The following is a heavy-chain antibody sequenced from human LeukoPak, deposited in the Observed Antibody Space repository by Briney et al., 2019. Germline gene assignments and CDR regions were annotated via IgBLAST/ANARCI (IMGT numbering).Heavy chain of an antibody. V-gene: IGHV4-59*08. CDR3: ARQGGYLSPMGI. Sequence: PSETLSPTCTVLGGSISSYYWSWIRQPPGKGLGWIGYIYFRGSTNYNPSLKSGVTISVDTSKKQFSLRLSSVTAADTAVYHCARQGGYLSPMGIWGQGTMVTVSS. D-gene: IGHD3-10*01. CDR2: IYFRGST. CDR1: GGSISSYY. J-gene: IGHJ3*02.